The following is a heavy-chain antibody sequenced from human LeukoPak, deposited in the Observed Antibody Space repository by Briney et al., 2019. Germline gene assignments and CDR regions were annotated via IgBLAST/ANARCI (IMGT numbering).Heavy chain of an antibody. Sequence: SGGSLGLSCAASGFSFSSYWMSWVRQAPGKGLEWVANIKQDGREKYYVDSVKGRFTISRDNAKNSLYLQMNSLRAEDTAVYYCAELGITMIGGVWGKGTTVTVSS. J-gene: IGHJ6*04. CDR1: GFSFSSYW. V-gene: IGHV3-7*01. CDR3: AELGITMIGGV. D-gene: IGHD3-10*02. CDR2: IKQDGREK.